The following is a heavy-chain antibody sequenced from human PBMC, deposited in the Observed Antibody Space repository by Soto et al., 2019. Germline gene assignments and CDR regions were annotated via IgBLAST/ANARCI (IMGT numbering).Heavy chain of an antibody. CDR2: IIPIFGTA. CDR1: GGTFSSYA. Sequence: SVKVSCKASGGTFSSYAISWVRRAPGQGLEWMGGIIPIFGTANYAQKFQGRVTITADESTSTAYMELSSLRSEDTAVYYCARPLYYSSGWYGRMYYYGMDVWGQGTTVTVSS. CDR3: ARPLYYSSGWYGRMYYYGMDV. V-gene: IGHV1-69*13. J-gene: IGHJ6*02. D-gene: IGHD6-19*01.